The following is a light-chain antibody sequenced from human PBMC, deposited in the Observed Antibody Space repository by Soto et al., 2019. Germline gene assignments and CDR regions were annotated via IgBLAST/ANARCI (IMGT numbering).Light chain of an antibody. CDR3: QLYGKSPPRRT. CDR2: GAS. CDR1: QSVNNRY. J-gene: IGKJ1*01. Sequence: EIVLTPSPDTLSLTPGERATLSCRASQSVNNRYLQWYQQKPGQAPRLLIYGASNRATGIPDRFSGSGSGTDLTLTISRLAPEDFAVYYCQLYGKSPPRRTCCQGTKVDIK. V-gene: IGKV3-20*01.